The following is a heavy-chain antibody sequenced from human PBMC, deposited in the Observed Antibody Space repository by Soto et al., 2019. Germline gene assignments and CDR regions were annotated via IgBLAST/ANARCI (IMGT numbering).Heavy chain of an antibody. V-gene: IGHV3-23*01. Sequence: GGSLRLSGAASGFTFSSYAMSWVRQAPGKGLEWVSAISGSGGSTYYADSVKGRFTISRDNSKNTLYLQMNSLRAEDTAVYYCAKDRSIAMIGSVTYYFDYWGQGTLVTVSS. J-gene: IGHJ4*02. CDR3: AKDRSIAMIGSVTYYFDY. D-gene: IGHD6-13*01. CDR2: ISGSGGST. CDR1: GFTFSSYA.